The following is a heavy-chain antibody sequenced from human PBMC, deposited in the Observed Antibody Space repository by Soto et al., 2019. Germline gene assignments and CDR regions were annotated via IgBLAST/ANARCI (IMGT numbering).Heavy chain of an antibody. CDR3: ARDRCTNGFCYARSEY. CDR1: GFTFSTYA. D-gene: IGHD2-8*01. V-gene: IGHV3-64*01. J-gene: IGHJ1*01. Sequence: GGSLRLSCATSGFTFSTYAMHWVRQAPGKGLEYVSAISSNGRSTYYANSVKGRFTISRDNSKNTLYLQMDSLRAEDMAVYYCARDRCTNGFCYARSEYWGQGTLVTVSS. CDR2: ISSNGRST.